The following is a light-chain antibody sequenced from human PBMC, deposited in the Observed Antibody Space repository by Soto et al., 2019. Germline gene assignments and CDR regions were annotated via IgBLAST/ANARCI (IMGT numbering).Light chain of an antibody. CDR3: QQYGSSPAT. CDR2: GAS. V-gene: IGKV3-20*01. CDR1: QSFGGNY. J-gene: IGKJ1*01. Sequence: EIVLTQSPGTLSLSPGETASLSCRASQSFGGNYLAWYQQKPGQAPRLLIYGASTRATGIPDRFSGGGSGSGFTLTINRLEAEDSAVYYCQQYGSSPATFGQGTKVDIK.